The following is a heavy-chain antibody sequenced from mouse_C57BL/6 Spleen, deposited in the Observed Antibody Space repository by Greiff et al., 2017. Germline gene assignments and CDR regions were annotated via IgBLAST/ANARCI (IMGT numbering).Heavy chain of an antibody. D-gene: IGHD2-5*01. CDR1: GYSFTSYY. CDR3: AGDSNYPWFAY. J-gene: IGHJ3*01. CDR2: IYPGSGNT. Sequence: VKLMESGPELVKPGASVKISCKASGYSFTSYYIHWVKQRPGQGLEWIGWIYPGSGNTKYNEKFKGKATLTADTSSSTAYMQLSSLTSEDSAVYYCAGDSNYPWFAYWGQGTLVTVSA. V-gene: IGHV1-66*01.